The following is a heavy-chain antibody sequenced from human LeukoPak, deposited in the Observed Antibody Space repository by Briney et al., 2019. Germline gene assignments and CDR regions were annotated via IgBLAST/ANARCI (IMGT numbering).Heavy chain of an antibody. D-gene: IGHD2-15*01. V-gene: IGHV1-8*01. Sequence: ASVKVSFKASGYSFSTFDINWVRQAPGQGPEWMGWMNPNSGNTGYAQKFQGRVTLTRSTSMTTAYMELSSLRSEDTAVYYCARQSLDGGSCYDYWGQGTPVTISS. CDR3: ARQSLDGGSCYDY. J-gene: IGHJ4*02. CDR2: MNPNSGNT. CDR1: GYSFSTFD.